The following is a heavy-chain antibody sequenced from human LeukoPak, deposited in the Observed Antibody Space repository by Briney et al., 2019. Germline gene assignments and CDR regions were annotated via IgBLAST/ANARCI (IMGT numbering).Heavy chain of an antibody. CDR3: ARGFRGYSSSWYLFDY. J-gene: IGHJ4*02. CDR2: IIPIFGTA. V-gene: IGHV1-69*05. Sequence: SGTLSCKAAGGTFSSYAFSWDRLPPGPGLEWVGGIIPIFGTANYAQTFQGRVTITTDESTSTAYMELSSLRSEDTAVYYCARGFRGYSSSWYLFDYWGQGTLVTVSS. D-gene: IGHD6-13*01. CDR1: GGTFSSYA.